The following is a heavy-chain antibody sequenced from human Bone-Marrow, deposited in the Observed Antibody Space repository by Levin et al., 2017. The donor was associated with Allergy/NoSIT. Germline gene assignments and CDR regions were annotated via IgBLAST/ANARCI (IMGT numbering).Heavy chain of an antibody. Sequence: SQTLSLTCTVSGGSITTSGYYWGWIRQPPGKGLEWIGTISYSGTSYYNPPLKSRVTISADTSNNRISLRLNSVTAADTAVYYCARRGYGYYWGQGTLVTVSS. V-gene: IGHV4-39*01. CDR2: ISYSGTS. D-gene: IGHD2-15*01. CDR1: GGSITTSGYY. J-gene: IGHJ4*02. CDR3: ARRGYGYY.